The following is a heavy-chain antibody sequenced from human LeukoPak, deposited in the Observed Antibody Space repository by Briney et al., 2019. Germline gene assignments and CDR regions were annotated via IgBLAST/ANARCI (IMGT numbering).Heavy chain of an antibody. CDR1: GFIFSSYA. CDR3: ARSGRGGAFDI. V-gene: IGHV3-23*01. J-gene: IGHJ3*02. D-gene: IGHD1-26*01. Sequence: GGSLRLSCAASGFIFSSYAMSWVRQAPGKGLEWVSDINGSGGSTYYADSVKGRFTISGDNAKNTLYLQMNSLRAEDTAVYYCARSGRGGAFDIWGQGTMVTVSS. CDR2: INGSGGST.